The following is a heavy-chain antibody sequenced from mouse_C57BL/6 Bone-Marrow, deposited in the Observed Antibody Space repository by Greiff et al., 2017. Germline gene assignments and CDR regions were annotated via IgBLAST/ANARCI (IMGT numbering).Heavy chain of an antibody. CDR1: GYTFTSYW. V-gene: IGHV1-72*01. J-gene: IGHJ3*01. CDR2: IDPNSGGT. CDR3: ARTYYPAWFAY. D-gene: IGHD2-10*01. Sequence: QVQLQQPGAELVKPGASVKLSCKASGYTFTSYWMHWVKQRPGRGLEWIGRIDPNSGGTKYNEKFKSKATLTVDKHSSTAYMQLNSLKSEDSAVDYCARTYYPAWFAYWGQGTLVTVSA.